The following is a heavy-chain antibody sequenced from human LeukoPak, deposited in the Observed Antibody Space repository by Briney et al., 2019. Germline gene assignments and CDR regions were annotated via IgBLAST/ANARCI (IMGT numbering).Heavy chain of an antibody. J-gene: IGHJ5*02. V-gene: IGHV3-23*01. CDR2: ISGSGGST. D-gene: IGHD6-13*01. Sequence: GGSLRLSCAASGFTFSSYAMSWVRQAPGKGLEWVSAISGSGGSTYYADSVKGRFTISRDNSKSTLYLQMNSLRAEDTAVYYCARGTGSSWYWFDPWGQGTLVTVSS. CDR3: ARGTGSSWYWFDP. CDR1: GFTFSSYA.